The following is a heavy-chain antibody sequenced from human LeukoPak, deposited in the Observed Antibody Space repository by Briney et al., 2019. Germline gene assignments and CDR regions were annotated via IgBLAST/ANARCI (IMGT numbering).Heavy chain of an antibody. Sequence: ASVKVSCKASGYTFTGYYMHWVRQAPGQGLEWMGWINPNSGGTNYAQKFQGWVTMTRDTSISTAYMELSRLRSDDTAVYYCARVVAGPRYYDILTGSLYYFDYWGQGTLVTVSS. J-gene: IGHJ4*02. CDR2: INPNSGGT. V-gene: IGHV1-2*04. D-gene: IGHD3-9*01. CDR1: GYTFTGYY. CDR3: ARVVAGPRYYDILTGSLYYFDY.